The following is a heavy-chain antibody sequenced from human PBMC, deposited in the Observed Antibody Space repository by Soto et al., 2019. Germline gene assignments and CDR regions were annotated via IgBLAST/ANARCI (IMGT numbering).Heavy chain of an antibody. CDR3: ARSPGYCSGTTCYHKPYYYYYYMDV. V-gene: IGHV4-59*08. J-gene: IGHJ6*03. D-gene: IGHD2-2*01. Sequence: SETLSLTCTVSGGSISSYYWSWIRQPPGKGMEWIGYIYFGGSTNYNPSLKSRVTISVDTSKNQLSLKLTSVTAADTAMYYCARSPGYCSGTTCYHKPYYYYYYMDVWGKGTPVTVSS. CDR1: GGSISSYY. CDR2: IYFGGST.